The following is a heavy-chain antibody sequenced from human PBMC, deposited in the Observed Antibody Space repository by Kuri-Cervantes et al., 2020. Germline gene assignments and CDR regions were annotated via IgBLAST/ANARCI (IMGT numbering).Heavy chain of an antibody. CDR1: GFTFRSHA. CDR3: AKDVGLGYSYGYWYFDY. V-gene: IGHV3-30-3*01. Sequence: GESLKISCAASGFTFRSHALYWVRQAPGKGLEWVAVISYDGSNKYYADSVKGRFTISRDNSKNTLYLQMNSLRAEDTAVYYCAKDVGLGYSYGYWYFDYWGQGTLVTVSS. CDR2: ISYDGSNK. D-gene: IGHD5-18*01. J-gene: IGHJ4*02.